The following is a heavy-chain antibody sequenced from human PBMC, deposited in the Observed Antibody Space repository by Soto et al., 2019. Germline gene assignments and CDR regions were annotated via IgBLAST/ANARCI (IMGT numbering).Heavy chain of an antibody. V-gene: IGHV1-69*13. CDR3: ATMEAGYCSGGSFYEYSYYGMHV. J-gene: IGHJ6*02. D-gene: IGHD2-15*01. CDR2: IIPIFGTA. Sequence: ASVKVSCKASGGTFSSYAISWVRQAPGQGLEWMGGIIPIFGTANYAQKFQGRVTITADESTSTAYMELSSLRSEDTAVYYCATMEAGYCSGGSFYEYSYYGMHVCGPGTTLTVSS. CDR1: GGTFSSYA.